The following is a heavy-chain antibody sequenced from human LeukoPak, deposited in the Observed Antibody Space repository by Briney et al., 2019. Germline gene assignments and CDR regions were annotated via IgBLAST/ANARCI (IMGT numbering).Heavy chain of an antibody. CDR2: ISTSSSYI. CDR1: GFTFSSYR. Sequence: GGSLRLSCAASGFTFSSYRMNSVRQAPGKGLEWASSISTSSSYIYYAHSVRGRFTISRDNAKNSLYLQMNSLRAEDTAVYYCARVPATVDYWGQGTLVTVSS. D-gene: IGHD4-17*01. J-gene: IGHJ4*02. V-gene: IGHV3-21*01. CDR3: ARVPATVDY.